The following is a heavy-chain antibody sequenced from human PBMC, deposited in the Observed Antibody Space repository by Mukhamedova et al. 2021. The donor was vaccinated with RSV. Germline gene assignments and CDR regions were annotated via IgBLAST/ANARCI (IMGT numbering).Heavy chain of an antibody. J-gene: IGHJ4*02. Sequence: GQGLEWMGRINPNSGGTNYAQQFQGRVTMTRDTSISTAYMELSRLRSDDSAVYYCASDPGAYSSSSGFYFDFWVQGTLVTFS. CDR3: ASDPGAYSSSSGFYFDF. V-gene: IGHV1-2*06. D-gene: IGHD6-6*01. CDR2: INPNSGGT.